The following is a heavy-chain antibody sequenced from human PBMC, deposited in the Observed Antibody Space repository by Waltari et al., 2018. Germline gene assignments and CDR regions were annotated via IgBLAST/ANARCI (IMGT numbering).Heavy chain of an antibody. D-gene: IGHD3-22*01. J-gene: IGHJ3*02. Sequence: QVQLQESGPGLVKPSETLSLTCTVSGGSISSYYWSWIRQPPGKGLEWIGYIYYSGSTNYNPSLKSRVTISVDTSKNQFSLKLSSVTAADTAVYYCARDSLFYDSSGYYSNAFDIWGQGTMVTVSS. CDR3: ARDSLFYDSSGYYSNAFDI. CDR1: GGSISSYY. V-gene: IGHV4-59*01. CDR2: IYYSGST.